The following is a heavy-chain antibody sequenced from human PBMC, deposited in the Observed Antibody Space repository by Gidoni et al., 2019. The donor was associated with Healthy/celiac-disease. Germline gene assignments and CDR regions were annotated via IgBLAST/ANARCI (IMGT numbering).Heavy chain of an antibody. CDR1: GFSLSNARMG. J-gene: IGHJ5*02. V-gene: IGHV2-26*01. D-gene: IGHD3-3*01. CDR3: ARPHYDFWSGSRGSNWFDP. CDR2: IFSNDEK. Sequence: QVTLKESGPVLVKPTETLTLTCTVSGFSLSNARMGVSWIRQPPGKALEWLAHIFSNDEKSYSTSLKSRLTISKDTSKSQVVLTMTNMDPVDTATYYCARPHYDFWSGSRGSNWFDPWGQGTLVTVSS.